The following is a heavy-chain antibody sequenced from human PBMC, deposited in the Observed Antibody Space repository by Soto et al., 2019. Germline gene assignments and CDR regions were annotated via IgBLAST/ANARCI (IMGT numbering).Heavy chain of an antibody. CDR3: ATMITSSSNYYYYDGMDA. CDR2: MNPNTGNI. V-gene: IGHV1-8*01. J-gene: IGHJ6*02. D-gene: IGHD3-22*01. CDR1: GYTFTSYD. Sequence: ASVKVSCKASGYTFTSYDINWVRQATGQGLEWMGWMNPNTGNIGYAQKFQGRVTMTRNTSISTAYMDLSSLRFEDTAVYYCATMITSSSNYYYYDGMDAWGQGTTVTVSS.